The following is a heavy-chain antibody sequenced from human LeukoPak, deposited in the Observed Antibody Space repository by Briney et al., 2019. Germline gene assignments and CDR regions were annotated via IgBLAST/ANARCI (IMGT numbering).Heavy chain of an antibody. Sequence: GGSLRLSCAASGFTFSSYGMHWVRQAPGKGLEWVAVIWYDGSNKYYADSVKGRFTISRDNSKSTLYLQMNSLRAEDTAVYYCARETGYCSSTSCLADYYYYGMDVWGQGTTVTVSS. CDR2: IWYDGSNK. J-gene: IGHJ6*02. V-gene: IGHV3-33*01. CDR1: GFTFSSYG. D-gene: IGHD2-2*01. CDR3: ARETGYCSSTSCLADYYYYGMDV.